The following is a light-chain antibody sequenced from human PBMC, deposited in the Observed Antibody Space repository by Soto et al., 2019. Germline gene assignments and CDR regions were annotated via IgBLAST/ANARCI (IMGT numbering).Light chain of an antibody. CDR3: CSYAGSSTYV. V-gene: IGLV2-23*01. CDR2: EGS. CDR1: SSDVGNYNL. J-gene: IGLJ1*01. Sequence: QSALTQPASVSGSPGQSITISCTGTSSDVGNYNLVSWYQQHPGKAPKLMIYEGSKRPSGVSNRFSGSKSGNTASLTISILQAEDEADSYCCSYAGSSTYVFGTGTKATVL.